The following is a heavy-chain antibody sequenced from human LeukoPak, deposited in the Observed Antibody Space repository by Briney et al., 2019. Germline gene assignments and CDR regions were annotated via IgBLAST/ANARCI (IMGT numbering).Heavy chain of an antibody. CDR1: GYTFTGYY. CDR2: IIPILGIA. CDR3: ARDATMVRGEDINDAFDI. V-gene: IGHV1-69*04. Sequence: SVKVSCKASGYTFTGYYMHWVRQAPGQGLEWMGRIIPILGIANYAQKFQGRVTITADKSTSTAYMELSSLRSEDTAVYYCARDATMVRGEDINDAFDIWGQGTMVTVPS. J-gene: IGHJ3*02. D-gene: IGHD3-10*01.